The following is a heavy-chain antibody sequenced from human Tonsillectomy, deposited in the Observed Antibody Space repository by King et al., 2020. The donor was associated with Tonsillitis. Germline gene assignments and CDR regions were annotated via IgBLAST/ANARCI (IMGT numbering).Heavy chain of an antibody. J-gene: IGHJ4*02. CDR1: GFTFSSYG. V-gene: IGHV3-30*18. CDR3: AKDYYDSSGYYPVDY. Sequence: VQLVESGGGVVQPGRSLRLSCAASGFTFSSYGMHWVRQAPGKGLEWVAVISYGGDNKYYADSVKGRFTISRDNSKNTLYLQMNSLGAEDTAVYYCAKDYYDSSGYYPVDYWGQGTLVTVSS. D-gene: IGHD3-22*01. CDR2: ISYGGDNK.